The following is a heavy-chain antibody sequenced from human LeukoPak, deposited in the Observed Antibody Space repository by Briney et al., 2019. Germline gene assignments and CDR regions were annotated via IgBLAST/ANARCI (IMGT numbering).Heavy chain of an antibody. V-gene: IGHV4-59*01. D-gene: IGHD3-22*01. CDR3: VRNYYDTSGYYYFDAFDI. Sequence: SETLSLTCTVSGGSISSYYWSWIRQPPGKGLEWIGYIYYSGSTNFNPSLKSRVTISVDTSKNQFSLKLSSVTAADTAVYYCVRNYYDTSGYYYFDAFDIWGQGTMVTVSS. CDR1: GGSISSYY. J-gene: IGHJ3*02. CDR2: IYYSGST.